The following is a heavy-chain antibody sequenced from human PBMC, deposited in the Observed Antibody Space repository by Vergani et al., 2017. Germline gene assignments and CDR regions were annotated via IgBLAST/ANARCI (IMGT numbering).Heavy chain of an antibody. CDR1: RGTFSSYT. V-gene: IGHV1-69*02. CDR3: ARSPSGLRYFDYPLYYFYY. Sequence: QVQLVQSGAEVKKPGSSVKVSCKASRGTFSSYTISWVRQAPGQGLEWRGRIIPILGIANYAQKFQGRVTITADKSTSTAYMELSSLRSEDTAVYYCARSPSGLRYFDYPLYYFYYWGQGTLVTVPS. CDR2: IIPILGIA. D-gene: IGHD3-9*01. J-gene: IGHJ4*02.